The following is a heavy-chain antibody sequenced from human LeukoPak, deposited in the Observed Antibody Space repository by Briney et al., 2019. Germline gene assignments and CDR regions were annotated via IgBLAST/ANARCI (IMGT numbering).Heavy chain of an antibody. CDR3: AKNELLWFGEFDAFDI. CDR1: GFTFSSYS. Sequence: PGGSLRLSCAASGFTFSSYSMNWVRQAPGKGLDWVAVISYDGSNKYYVDSVKGRFTISRDNSKNMLYLQTNSLRAEDTAVYYCAKNELLWFGEFDAFDIWGQGTMVTVSS. CDR2: ISYDGSNK. D-gene: IGHD3-10*01. J-gene: IGHJ3*02. V-gene: IGHV3-30*18.